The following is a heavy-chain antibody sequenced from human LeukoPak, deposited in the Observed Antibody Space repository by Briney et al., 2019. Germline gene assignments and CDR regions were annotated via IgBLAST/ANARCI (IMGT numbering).Heavy chain of an antibody. CDR3: ARGLRAIFF. CDR1: GGSISSGGYY. J-gene: IGHJ4*02. Sequence: SQTLSLTCTVSGGSISSGGYYWSWIRQPPGKGLEWIGEINHSGSTNYNPSLKSRVTISVDTSKNQFSLKLSSVTAADTAVYYCARGLRAIFFWGQGTLVTVSS. D-gene: IGHD3-3*01. CDR2: INHSGST. V-gene: IGHV4-30-2*01.